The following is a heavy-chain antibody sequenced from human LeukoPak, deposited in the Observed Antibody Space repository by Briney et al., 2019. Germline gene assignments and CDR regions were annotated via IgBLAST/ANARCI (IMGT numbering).Heavy chain of an antibody. Sequence: GGSLRLSCAASGFSFSSYWMSWVRQAPGKGLEWVAIIKHDGSERYYGGSLKVRFTISRDNSRNSLYLQMDILRAEDTAVYYCATDNVYCSRTSCYQTFDYWGQGTLVTVPS. CDR3: ATDNVYCSRTSCYQTFDY. D-gene: IGHD2-2*01. V-gene: IGHV3-7*01. J-gene: IGHJ4*02. CDR2: IKHDGSER. CDR1: GFSFSSYW.